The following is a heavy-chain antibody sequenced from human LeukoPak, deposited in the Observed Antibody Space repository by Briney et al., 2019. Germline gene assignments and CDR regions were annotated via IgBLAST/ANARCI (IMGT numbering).Heavy chain of an antibody. V-gene: IGHV3-30*14. Sequence: GGSLRLSCAASGFTFSSYAMHWVRKAPGKGLEWVAVISYDGSNKYYADSVKGRFTISRDNSKNTLCLQMNSLRAEDTAVYYCARSGGDYLLFDDWGQGTLVTVSS. CDR1: GFTFSSYA. CDR3: ARSGGDYLLFDD. J-gene: IGHJ4*02. D-gene: IGHD2-21*02. CDR2: ISYDGSNK.